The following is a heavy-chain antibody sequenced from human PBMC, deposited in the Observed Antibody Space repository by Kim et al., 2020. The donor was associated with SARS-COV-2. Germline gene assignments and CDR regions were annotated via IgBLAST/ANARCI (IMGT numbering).Heavy chain of an antibody. CDR2: LSGNGGTT. CDR1: GFTFSSYA. J-gene: IGHJ4*02. CDR3: AKVGYGGYVGRDYFDS. Sequence: GGSLRLSCAASGFTFSSYAMSWVRQAPGKGLEWVSALSGNGGTTYYADSVKGRFTISRDSSKNTLFLQMNTLRAEDTAVYYCAKVGYGGYVGRDYFDSWGQGTLGTVSS. D-gene: IGHD4-17*01. V-gene: IGHV3-23*01.